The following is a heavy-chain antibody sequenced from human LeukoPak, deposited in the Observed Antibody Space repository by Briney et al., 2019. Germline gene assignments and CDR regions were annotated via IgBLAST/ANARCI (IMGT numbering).Heavy chain of an antibody. CDR3: ASHTPYYYDSSGYYPLLDAFDI. CDR1: GGTFSSYA. D-gene: IGHD3-22*01. CDR2: IIPIFGTA. V-gene: IGHV1-69*13. J-gene: IGHJ3*02. Sequence: ASVKVSCKASGGTFSSYAISWVRQAPGQGLEWMGGIIPIFGTANYAQKFQGRVTITADESTSTAYMELSSLRSEDTAVYYCASHTPYYYDSSGYYPLLDAFDIWGQGTMVTVSS.